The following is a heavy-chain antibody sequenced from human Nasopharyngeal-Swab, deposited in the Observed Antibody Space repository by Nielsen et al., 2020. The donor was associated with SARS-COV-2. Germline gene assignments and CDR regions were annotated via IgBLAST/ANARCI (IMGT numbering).Heavy chain of an antibody. J-gene: IGHJ6*04. CDR3: AKGYGSGSYPDSLDV. V-gene: IGHV3-23*01. CDR2: ISGSGGST. CDR1: GFTSSSYA. Sequence: GGSLRLSCAASGFTSSSYAMSWVRQAPGKGLEWVSAISGSGGSTYYADSVKGRFTISRDNSKNTLYLQMNSLRAEDTAVYYCAKGYGSGSYPDSLDVWGKGTTVTVSS. D-gene: IGHD3-10*01.